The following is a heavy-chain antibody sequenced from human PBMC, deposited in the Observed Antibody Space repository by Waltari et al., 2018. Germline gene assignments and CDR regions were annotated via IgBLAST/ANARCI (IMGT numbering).Heavy chain of an antibody. CDR1: GYTFTSYY. V-gene: IGHV1-46*01. Sequence: QVQLVQSGAEVKKPGASVKVSCKASGYTFTSYYMHWVRQAPGQGLEWMGIINPRGGSESYAQKFQGRVTMTRDTSTSTVYMELSSLRSEDTAVYYCAKSLKYRDFDYWGQGTLVTVSS. CDR2: INPRGGSE. D-gene: IGHD2-2*01. J-gene: IGHJ4*02. CDR3: AKSLKYRDFDY.